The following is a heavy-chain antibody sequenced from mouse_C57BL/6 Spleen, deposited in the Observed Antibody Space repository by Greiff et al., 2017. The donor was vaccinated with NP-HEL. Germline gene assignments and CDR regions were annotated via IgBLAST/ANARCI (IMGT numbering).Heavy chain of an antibody. D-gene: IGHD3-3*01. V-gene: IGHV5-4*01. J-gene: IGHJ4*01. Sequence: EVQGVESGGGLVKPGGSLKLSCAASGFTFSSYAMSWVRQTPEKRLEWVATISDGGSYTYYPDNVKGRFTISRDNAKNNLYLQMSHLKSEDTAMYYCAREGRDNYAMDYWGQGTSVTVSS. CDR1: GFTFSSYA. CDR2: ISDGGSYT. CDR3: AREGRDNYAMDY.